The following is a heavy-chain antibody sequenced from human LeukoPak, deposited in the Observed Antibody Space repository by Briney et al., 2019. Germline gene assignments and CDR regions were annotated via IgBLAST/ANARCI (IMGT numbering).Heavy chain of an antibody. Sequence: SETLSLTCSVSGGSISGYYWSWIQQPPGKGLEWIGDMYYSGSTYYNPSLKSRVTISVDTSKKQISLKLNSVTAADTAVYYCARGTVFGVATNWFDPWGQGTLVTVSS. CDR2: MYYSGST. J-gene: IGHJ5*02. V-gene: IGHV4-59*01. D-gene: IGHD3-3*01. CDR3: ARGTVFGVATNWFDP. CDR1: GGSISGYY.